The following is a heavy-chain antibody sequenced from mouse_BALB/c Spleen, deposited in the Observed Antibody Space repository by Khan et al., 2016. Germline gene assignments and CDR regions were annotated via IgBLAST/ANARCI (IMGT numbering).Heavy chain of an antibody. V-gene: IGHV3-2*02. D-gene: IGHD2-10*02. CDR2: ISYSGST. J-gene: IGHJ2*01. CDR1: GYSITSDYA. Sequence: EVQLQESGPGLVKPSQSLSLTCTVTGYSITSDYAWNWIRQFPGNKLEWMGYISYSGSTSYNPSLTSRISITRDTSKNQFFLQLNSVTTEDKATYYCARREYGNYFDYWCQGTTLTVSS. CDR3: ARREYGNYFDY.